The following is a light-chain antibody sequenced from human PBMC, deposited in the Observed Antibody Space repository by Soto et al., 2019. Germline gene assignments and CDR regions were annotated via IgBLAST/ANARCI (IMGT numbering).Light chain of an antibody. CDR1: QTLLHSNGKSY. CDR3: LQSLHFPLT. Sequence: EIVMTQTPLSLSVTPGQSASISCRSSQTLLHSNGKSYLYWYLQKAGQAPQLLIYEVSKRFSGVPDRFSGSGAGTDFTLKISRVEAEDVGVYYCLQSLHFPLTFGGGTKVELK. V-gene: IGKV2D-29*01. J-gene: IGKJ4*01. CDR2: EVS.